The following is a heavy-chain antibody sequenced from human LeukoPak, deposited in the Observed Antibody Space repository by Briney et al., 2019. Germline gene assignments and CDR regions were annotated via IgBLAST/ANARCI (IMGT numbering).Heavy chain of an antibody. V-gene: IGHV4-59*01. CDR3: ARVKYYYDSSGYTYYFDY. CDR1: GGSISSYY. J-gene: IGHJ4*02. D-gene: IGHD3-22*01. CDR2: IYYSGST. Sequence: SETLSLTCTVSGGSISSYYWSWIRQPPGKGLEWIGHIYYSGSTNYNPSLKSRVTISVDTSKNQFSLKLSSVTAADTAVYYCARVKYYYDSSGYTYYFDYWGQGTLVTVSS.